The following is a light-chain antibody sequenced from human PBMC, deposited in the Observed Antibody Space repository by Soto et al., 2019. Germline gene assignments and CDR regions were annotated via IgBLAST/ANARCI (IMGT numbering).Light chain of an antibody. CDR1: SSNIGSNS. CDR2: TNN. CDR3: AAWDDSLNGWV. J-gene: IGLJ3*02. V-gene: IGLV1-44*01. Sequence: QSVLTQPPSASGTPGQRVTISCSGSSSNIGSNSVNWYQQFPGAAPKLLIHTNNQGPSGVPDRFSGSKSGTSASLAISGLPSEDEADYYCAAWDDSLNGWVFGGGTKLTVL.